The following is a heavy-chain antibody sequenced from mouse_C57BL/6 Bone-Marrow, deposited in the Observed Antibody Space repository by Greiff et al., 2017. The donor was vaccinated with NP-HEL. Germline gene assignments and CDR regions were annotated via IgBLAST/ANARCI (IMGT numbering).Heavy chain of an antibody. CDR3: ARRGWLPYFDY. CDR2: ISGGGGNT. J-gene: IGHJ2*01. V-gene: IGHV5-9*01. Sequence: EVKVVESGGGLVKPGGSLKLSCAASGFTFSSYTMSWVRQTPEKRLEWVATISGGGGNTYYPDSVKGRFTISRDNAKNTLYLQMSSLRSEDTALYYCARRGWLPYFDYWGQGTTLTVSS. D-gene: IGHD2-3*01. CDR1: GFTFSSYT.